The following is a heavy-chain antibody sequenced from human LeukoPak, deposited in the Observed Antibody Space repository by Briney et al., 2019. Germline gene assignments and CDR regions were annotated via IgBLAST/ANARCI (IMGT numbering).Heavy chain of an antibody. CDR2: ISYSGST. CDR3: SSYCSMNVFDI. V-gene: IGHV4-61*08. D-gene: IGHD3-10*02. Sequence: TSETLSLTCTVSGGSISSGDYYWSWIRQPPGKGLEWIGYISYSGSTNYNPSLKSRVTISVDTSKNQFSLKVSSVTAADTAVYYCSSYCSMNVFDIWGQGTMVTVSS. J-gene: IGHJ3*02. CDR1: GGSISSGDYY.